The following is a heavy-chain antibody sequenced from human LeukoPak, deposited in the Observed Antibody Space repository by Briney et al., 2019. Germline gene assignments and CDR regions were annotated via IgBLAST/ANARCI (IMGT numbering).Heavy chain of an antibody. CDR3: AREKIHVFDI. Sequence: ASVKVSCKASGYTFTSYNMQWVRQAPGQGLEWMGIINPSGGDTGYAQKFQGRVTMTRDTSTSTVYMELSSLRSVDTAVYYCAREKIHVFDIWGQGTMVTVSS. CDR2: INPSGGDT. CDR1: GYTFTSYN. J-gene: IGHJ3*02. V-gene: IGHV1-46*01.